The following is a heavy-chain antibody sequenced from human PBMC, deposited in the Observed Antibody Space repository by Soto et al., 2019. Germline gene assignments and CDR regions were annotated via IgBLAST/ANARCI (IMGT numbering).Heavy chain of an antibody. V-gene: IGHV3-21*01. CDR1: GFTFSSYS. D-gene: IGHD3-10*01. CDR3: ARGITMVRGVVDY. CDR2: ISSSSSYI. J-gene: IGHJ4*02. Sequence: EVQLVESGGGLVKPGGSLRLSCAASGFTFSSYSMNWVRQAPGKGLEWVSSISSSSSYIYYADSVKGRFTISRDNAKNSLYLQMNSLRAEDTAVYYCARGITMVRGVVDYWGQGTLVTVSS.